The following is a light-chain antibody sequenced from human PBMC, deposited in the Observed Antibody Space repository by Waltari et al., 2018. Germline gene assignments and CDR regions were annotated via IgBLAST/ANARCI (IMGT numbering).Light chain of an antibody. CDR3: QAWDSSTVL. J-gene: IGLJ2*01. CDR1: NLGNKY. V-gene: IGLV3-1*01. Sequence: SSELTQPPSLSVSPGQTASITCSGDNLGNKYVSWYQQKPGQSPVLVIYQDRKGPSGCPEPFSGTNSENTASLTISGTQAMDEADYYCQAWDSSTVLFGGGTKLTVL. CDR2: QDR.